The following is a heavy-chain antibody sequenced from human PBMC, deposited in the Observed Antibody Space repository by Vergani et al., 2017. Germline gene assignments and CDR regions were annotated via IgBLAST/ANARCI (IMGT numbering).Heavy chain of an antibody. J-gene: IGHJ4*02. CDR2: INHSGST. CDR1: GGSFSGYY. Sequence: QVQLQQWGAGLLKPSETLSLTCAVYGGSFSGYYWSWIRQPPGKGLEWIGEINHSGSTNYNPSLKSRVTISVDTSKNTFSLKLSSVTAADTAVYYCARGTLADYWGQGTLVTVSS. CDR3: ARGTLADY. V-gene: IGHV4-34*01.